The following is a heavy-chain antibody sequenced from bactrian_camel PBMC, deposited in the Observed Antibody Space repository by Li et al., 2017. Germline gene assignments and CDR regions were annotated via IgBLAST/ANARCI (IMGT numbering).Heavy chain of an antibody. V-gene: IGHV3S1*01. CDR2: IYTQDGRT. CDR1: SATSNTYY. D-gene: IGHD1*01. Sequence: HVQLVESGGGSVQAGGSLRLSCASSSATSNTYYMGWFRQAPGKEREGVASIYTQDGRTLYADSVKGRFTISKDNAKNTLYLQMNSLKPEDTAMYYCAASLFRCGLPDGNQINSWGQGTQVTVSS. CDR3: AASLFRCGLPDGNQINS. J-gene: IGHJ6*01.